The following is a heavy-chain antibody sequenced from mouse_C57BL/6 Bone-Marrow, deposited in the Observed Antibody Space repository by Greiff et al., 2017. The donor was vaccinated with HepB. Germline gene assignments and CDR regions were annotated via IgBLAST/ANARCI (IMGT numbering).Heavy chain of an antibody. J-gene: IGHJ1*03. V-gene: IGHV1-72*01. CDR1: GYTFTSYW. CDR2: IDPNSGGT. CDR3: ARPYYYGSSSYWYFDV. D-gene: IGHD1-1*01. Sequence: VKLVESGAELVKPGASVKLSCKASGYTFTSYWMHWVKQRPGRGLEWIGRIDPNSGGTKYNEKFKSKATLTVDKPSSTAYMQLSSLTSEDSAVYYCARPYYYGSSSYWYFDVWGTGTTVTVSS.